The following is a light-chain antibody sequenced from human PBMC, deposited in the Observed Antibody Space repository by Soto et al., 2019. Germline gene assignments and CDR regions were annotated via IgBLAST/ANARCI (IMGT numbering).Light chain of an antibody. CDR1: QTLSSW. CDR3: QQYNGYPLT. V-gene: IGKV1-5*01. CDR2: DVS. J-gene: IGKJ4*01. Sequence: DIQMTQSPSTLSASVGDGVTITCRASQTLSSWLAWYQQKPGKAPELLIYDVSSLASGVPSRFSGSGSGTEFTLTISSLQPDDFATYYCQQYNGYPLTFGGGTKVDIK.